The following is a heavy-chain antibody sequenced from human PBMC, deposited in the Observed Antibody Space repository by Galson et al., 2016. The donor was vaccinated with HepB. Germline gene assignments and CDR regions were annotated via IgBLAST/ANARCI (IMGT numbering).Heavy chain of an antibody. Sequence: SVKVSCKASGYTFTSYAIHWVRQAPGQRLEWMGWINTGNGNTKYSRKLQGRVTITGDTSASSVYMELSSLRSEDTAVYYCARGSSGWYALWGQGTLVTVSS. V-gene: IGHV1-3*04. J-gene: IGHJ4*02. D-gene: IGHD6-19*01. CDR1: GYTFTSYA. CDR2: INTGNGNT. CDR3: ARGSSGWYAL.